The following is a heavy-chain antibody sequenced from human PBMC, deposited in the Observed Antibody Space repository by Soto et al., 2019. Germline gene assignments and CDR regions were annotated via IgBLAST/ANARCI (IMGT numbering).Heavy chain of an antibody. CDR2: IVPIYRTA. V-gene: IGHV1-69*01. D-gene: IGHD6-13*01. CDR3: ARDSGAKLSSS. J-gene: IGHJ4*02. Sequence: QVQLVQSGAEVKKPGSSVKVSCKASGGTFSSYRINWVRQAPGQGLEWVGGIVPIYRTADYAQKFQDRVTITADESARTAYMELRSLKSQDMAVYYCARDSGAKLSSSWGQGTLVTVSS. CDR1: GGTFSSYR.